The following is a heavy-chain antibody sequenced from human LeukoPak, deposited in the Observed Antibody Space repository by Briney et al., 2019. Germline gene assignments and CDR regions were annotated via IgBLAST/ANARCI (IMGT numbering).Heavy chain of an antibody. Sequence: SQTLSLTCTVSGGSISSGNYYWSWIRQTAGKGLEWIGRIFSSGNTNYNPSLKSRVTMSIDTSKNQFSLKLTSVTAADTAVYYCARGGYSHGYQGYYFDYWGQGTLVTVSS. J-gene: IGHJ4*02. CDR3: ARGGYSHGYQGYYFDY. V-gene: IGHV4-61*02. CDR2: IFSSGNT. CDR1: GGSISSGNYY. D-gene: IGHD5-18*01.